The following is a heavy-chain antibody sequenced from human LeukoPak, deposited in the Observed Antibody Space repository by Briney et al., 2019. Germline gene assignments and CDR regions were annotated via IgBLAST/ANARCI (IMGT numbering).Heavy chain of an antibody. CDR1: GFTFDDYA. Sequence: GGSLRLSCAASGFTFDDYAIHWVRQAPGKGLEWVSLISGDGGNTYYADSVKGRFTLSRDNSKNSLYLQMNSLRSEDTAFYYCAKDKALGYCSAGSCLYLDYWGQGTLVTASS. D-gene: IGHD2-15*01. CDR2: ISGDGGNT. J-gene: IGHJ4*02. CDR3: AKDKALGYCSAGSCLYLDY. V-gene: IGHV3-43*02.